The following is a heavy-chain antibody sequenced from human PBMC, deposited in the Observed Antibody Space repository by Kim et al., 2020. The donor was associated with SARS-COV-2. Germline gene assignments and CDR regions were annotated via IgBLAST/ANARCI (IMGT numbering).Heavy chain of an antibody. J-gene: IGHJ2*01. V-gene: IGHV1-3*01. Sequence: NTKYSQKFQGRVTITRDTSASTAYMELSSLRSEDTAVYYCARGTRYFDLWGRGTLVTVSS. CDR2: NT. CDR3: ARGTRYFDL.